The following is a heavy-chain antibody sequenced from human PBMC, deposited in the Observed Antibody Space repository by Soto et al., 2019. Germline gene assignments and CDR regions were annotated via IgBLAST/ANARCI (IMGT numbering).Heavy chain of an antibody. CDR1: GDRFASRT. J-gene: IGHJ3*02. CDR2: IIAGRGNT. CDR3: ARLRFCSGDTCYPLDI. Sequence: QVQLVQSGAEVKKPGASVKVSCKASGDRFASRTIHWVRQAPGQRLEWMGWIIAGRGNTRYSEKFQCRLTITTDTSTNTAYMELSSLSSEDTAVYYCARLRFCSGDTCYPLDIWGQGTMVNVAS. D-gene: IGHD2-15*01. V-gene: IGHV1-3*01.